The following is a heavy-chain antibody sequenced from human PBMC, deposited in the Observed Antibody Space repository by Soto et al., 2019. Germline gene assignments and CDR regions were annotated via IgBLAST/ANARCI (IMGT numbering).Heavy chain of an antibody. CDR2: IYYSGST. CDR3: ARDSSAGVDY. CDR1: GGSISSYY. Sequence: QVQLQESGPGLVKPSETLSLTCTVSGGSISSYYWSWIRQPPGKGLEWIGYIYYSGSTNYNPSLKSRVTISVDTSKNPFSLKLSSVTAADTAVYYCARDSSAGVDYWGQGTLVTVSS. J-gene: IGHJ4*02. V-gene: IGHV4-59*01. D-gene: IGHD6-6*01.